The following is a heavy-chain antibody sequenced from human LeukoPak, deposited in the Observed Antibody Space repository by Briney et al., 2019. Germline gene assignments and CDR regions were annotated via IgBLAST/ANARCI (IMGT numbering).Heavy chain of an antibody. D-gene: IGHD6-25*01. CDR1: GTSITSSY. CDR2: IYYTGVT. CDR3: ARTARLPNS. J-gene: IGHJ4*02. V-gene: IGHV4-59*01. Sequence: SEALSLTCTVSGTSITSSYWSWIRQPPGKGLEHIGYIYYTGVTNYSPSLKSRVTMSLDTSKNQFSLRLTSVTAADTAIYYCARTARLPNSWGQGTLVTVSS.